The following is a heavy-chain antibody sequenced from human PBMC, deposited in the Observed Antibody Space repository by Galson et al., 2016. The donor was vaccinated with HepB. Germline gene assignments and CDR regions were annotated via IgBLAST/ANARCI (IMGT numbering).Heavy chain of an antibody. CDR3: ARVPGYS. CDR2: IYSCGNT. CDR1: GFTVSSNY. V-gene: IGHV3-53*01. Sequence: LRLSCAASGFTVSSNYMSWVRQAPGKGLEWVSFIYSCGNTYYADSVKGRFTISRDNSKNTLYLQMNSLRAEDTALYYCARVPGYSWGQGTLVTVSS. D-gene: IGHD6-13*01. J-gene: IGHJ1*01.